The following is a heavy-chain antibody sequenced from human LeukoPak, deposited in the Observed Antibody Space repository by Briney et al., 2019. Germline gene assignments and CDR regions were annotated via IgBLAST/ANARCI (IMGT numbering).Heavy chain of an antibody. D-gene: IGHD4-17*01. CDR2: ISAYNGNT. J-gene: IGHJ4*02. Sequence: ASVKVSCKASGYTFTSYGISWVRQAPGQGLEWMGWISAYNGNTNYAQKLQGRVPMTTDTSTSTAYMELRSLRSDDTAVYYCARDPNPYGDYNFDYWGQGTLVTVSS. V-gene: IGHV1-18*01. CDR1: GYTFTSYG. CDR3: ARDPNPYGDYNFDY.